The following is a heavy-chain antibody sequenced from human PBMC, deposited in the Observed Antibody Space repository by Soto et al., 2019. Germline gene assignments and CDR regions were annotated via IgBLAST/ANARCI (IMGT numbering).Heavy chain of an antibody. D-gene: IGHD3-10*01. CDR1: GFTFSSHA. J-gene: IGHJ4*02. CDR2: IDSSSSFI. CDR3: ARDPLWFGEIGYFDY. V-gene: IGHV3-21*01. Sequence: EVQLVESGGGLVKPGGSLRLSCAASGFTFSSHAMNWVRQAPGKGLEWVSSIDSSSSFIYYADSVKGRFTISRDNAKNSLYLQMSSLRAEDTAVYYCARDPLWFGEIGYFDYWGQGDLVTVSS.